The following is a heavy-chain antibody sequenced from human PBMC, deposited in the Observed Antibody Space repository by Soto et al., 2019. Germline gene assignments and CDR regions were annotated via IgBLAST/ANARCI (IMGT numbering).Heavy chain of an antibody. CDR3: TRALLGDSSGYYYYYYYGMDV. V-gene: IGHV3-49*03. Sequence: GGSLRLSCTASGFTFGDYAMSWFRQAPGKGLEWVGFIRSKAYGGTTEYAASVKGRFTISRDDSKSIAYLQMNSLKSEDKAVYYCTRALLGDSSGYYYYYYYGMDVWGQGTTVTVSS. D-gene: IGHD3-22*01. CDR2: IRSKAYGGTT. CDR1: GFTFGDYA. J-gene: IGHJ6*02.